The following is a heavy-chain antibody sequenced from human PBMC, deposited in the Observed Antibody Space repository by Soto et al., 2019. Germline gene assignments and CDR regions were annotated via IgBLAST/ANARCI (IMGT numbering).Heavy chain of an antibody. D-gene: IGHD1-26*01. V-gene: IGHV3-33*01. CDR2: IWYDGSNK. Sequence: QVQLVESGGGVVQPGRSLRLSCAASGFTFSSYGMHWVRQAPGKGLEWVADIWYDGSNKYYADSVKGRFTIARDNSKNTLYLQMNSLRAEDTAVYYCARDWTGGSYPDYWGQGTLVTVSS. J-gene: IGHJ4*02. CDR3: ARDWTGGSYPDY. CDR1: GFTFSSYG.